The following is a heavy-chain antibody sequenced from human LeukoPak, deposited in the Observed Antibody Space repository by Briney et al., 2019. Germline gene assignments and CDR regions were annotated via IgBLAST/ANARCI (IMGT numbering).Heavy chain of an antibody. CDR3: ARGAHGSYYGTLDY. V-gene: IGHV4-39*07. CDR1: GGSISSSSYY. J-gene: IGHJ4*01. Sequence: SETLSLTCTVSGGSISSSSYYWGWIRQPPGKGLEWIGSIYYSGSTYYNPSLKSRVTISVDTSKNQFSLKLSSVTAADTAVYYCARGAHGSYYGTLDYWGQEPWSPSPQ. CDR2: IYYSGST. D-gene: IGHD1-26*01.